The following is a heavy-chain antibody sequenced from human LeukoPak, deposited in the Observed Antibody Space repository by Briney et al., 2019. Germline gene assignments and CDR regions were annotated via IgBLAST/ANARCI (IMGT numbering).Heavy chain of an antibody. V-gene: IGHV5-51*01. D-gene: IGHD3-22*01. CDR3: AGHIQEYYYDSSAHIDY. J-gene: IGHJ4*02. CDR1: GYSFTSYW. Sequence: GESLKISCKGSGYSFTSYWIGWVRQMPGKGLEWLGIIYPGDSDTRYSPSFQGQVTISADKSISTAYLQWSSLKASDTAMYYCAGHIQEYYYDSSAHIDYWGQGTLVTVSS. CDR2: IYPGDSDT.